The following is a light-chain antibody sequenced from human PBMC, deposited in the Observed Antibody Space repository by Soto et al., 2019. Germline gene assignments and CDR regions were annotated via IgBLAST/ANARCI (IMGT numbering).Light chain of an antibody. Sequence: DIKSNQYPSSLSAFIGDRVTITCRASQGIRGWLAWYQLKPGKAPNLLIYKASHLENGVPSRFSGSGSGTEFTLTISSLQPDDFATYYCQHYNSYSEAFGQGTKVDI. CDR1: QGIRGW. CDR3: QHYNSYSEA. V-gene: IGKV1-5*03. J-gene: IGKJ1*01. CDR2: KAS.